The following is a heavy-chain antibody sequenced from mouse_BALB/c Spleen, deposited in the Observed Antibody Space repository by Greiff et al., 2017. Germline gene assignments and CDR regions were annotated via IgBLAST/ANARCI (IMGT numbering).Heavy chain of an antibody. CDR2: ISYSGST. Sequence: EVKLQESGPSLVKPSQTLSLTCSVTGDSFTSGYWNWVRKFPGNKLEYMGYISYSGSTYYNPYLKSRISITRDTSKNQYYLQLNSVTTEDTATYYCARYCNYYGRRYAMDYWGQGTSVTVSS. J-gene: IGHJ4*01. CDR1: GDSFTSGY. V-gene: IGHV3-8*02. CDR3: ARYCNYYGRRYAMDY. D-gene: IGHD1-1*01.